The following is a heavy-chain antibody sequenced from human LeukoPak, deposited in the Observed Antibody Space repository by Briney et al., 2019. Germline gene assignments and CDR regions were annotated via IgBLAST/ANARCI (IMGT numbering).Heavy chain of an antibody. D-gene: IGHD3-22*01. Sequence: SETLSLTCTVSGGSISTSNYYWGWIRQPPGKGLEWIGNIFYSGSTYYSPSLRSRVTISLDTSRNQFSLKLNSVTAADTAVYYCAAGVTMIVVVDDAFDIWGQGTMVTVSS. CDR2: IFYSGST. J-gene: IGHJ3*02. V-gene: IGHV4-39*07. CDR3: AAGVTMIVVVDDAFDI. CDR1: GGSISTSNYY.